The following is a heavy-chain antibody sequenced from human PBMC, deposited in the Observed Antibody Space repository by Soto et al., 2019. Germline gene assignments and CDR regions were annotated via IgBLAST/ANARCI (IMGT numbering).Heavy chain of an antibody. CDR1: GDSISRYY. J-gene: IGHJ4*02. CDR2: TYISGDT. D-gene: IGHD6-19*01. Sequence: QVQLQESGPGLVKPSETLSLTCSISGDSISRYYWSWIRQSAGQGLEWIGRTYISGDTNYNPSLKRRVTMSVSTSKNQLSLKLSSVPAAGTAVYYCARENTETVDGPTPYYFDYWGQGTPVTVSS. V-gene: IGHV4-4*07. CDR3: ARENTETVDGPTPYYFDY.